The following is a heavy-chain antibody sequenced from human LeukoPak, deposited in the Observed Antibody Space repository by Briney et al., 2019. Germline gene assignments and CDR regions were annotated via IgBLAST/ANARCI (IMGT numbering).Heavy chain of an antibody. Sequence: SETLSLTCSVSGGSTNSYYWSWIRQSGGKGLEWIGRIYSSGSTVYNPSLNSRLTMSIDTSKNQFSLTLKSVAATDTAVYYCARVRASSTSWTFDQWGQGALVTVSS. J-gene: IGHJ4*02. CDR3: ARVRASSTSWTFDQ. CDR2: IYSSGST. D-gene: IGHD2-2*01. V-gene: IGHV4-4*07. CDR1: GGSTNSYY.